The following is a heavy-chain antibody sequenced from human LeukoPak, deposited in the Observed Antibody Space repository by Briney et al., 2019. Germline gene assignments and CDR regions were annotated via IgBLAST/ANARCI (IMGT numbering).Heavy chain of an antibody. Sequence: SETLSLTCTVSGGSISSYYWSWVRRPPGKGLEWIGFIHYNRNTTYNPSLKSRFSLSGARSKHQVSLNLTSVTAADTAVYFCSRHGYKSGQGRFDLWGQGTLVTVSS. CDR3: SRHGYKSGQGRFDL. CDR2: IHYNRNT. V-gene: IGHV4-59*08. J-gene: IGHJ5*02. CDR1: GGSISSYY. D-gene: IGHD2-2*02.